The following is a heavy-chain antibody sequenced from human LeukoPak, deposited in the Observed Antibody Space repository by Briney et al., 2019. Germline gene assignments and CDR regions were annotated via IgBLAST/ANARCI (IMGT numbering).Heavy chain of an antibody. V-gene: IGHV4-34*01. CDR1: GGSFSGYY. CDR2: INHSGST. D-gene: IGHD5-18*01. J-gene: IGHJ4*02. CDR3: ARVRDTAMVTEPFDY. Sequence: SETLSLTCAVYGGSFSGYYWSWIRQPPGKGLEWIGEINHSGSTNYNPSLKSRVTISVDTSKNQFSLKLSSVTAADTAVYYCARVRDTAMVTEPFDYWGQGTLVTVSS.